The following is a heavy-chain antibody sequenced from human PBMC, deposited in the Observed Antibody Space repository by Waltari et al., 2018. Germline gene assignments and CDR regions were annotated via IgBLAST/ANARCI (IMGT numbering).Heavy chain of an antibody. J-gene: IGHJ2*01. CDR1: GYTFTSYY. V-gene: IGHV1-46*01. CDR2: INPSGGST. CDR3: ARVRGAAAVPYWYFDL. Sequence: QVQLVQSGAEVKKPGASVKVSCKASGYTFTSYYMHWVRQAPGQGLEWMGIINPSGGSTSYAQKFQGRVTMTRDTSTSTVYRGLSSPRSEDTAVYYCARVRGAAAVPYWYFDLWGRGTLVTVSS. D-gene: IGHD6-13*01.